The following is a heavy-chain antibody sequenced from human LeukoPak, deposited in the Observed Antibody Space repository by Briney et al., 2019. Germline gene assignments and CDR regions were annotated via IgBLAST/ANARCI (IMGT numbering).Heavy chain of an antibody. CDR1: GFTFGDYA. J-gene: IGHJ5*02. CDR2: IRSKPYGGTT. CDR3: TRRVLRYPSGFDP. V-gene: IGHV3-49*04. D-gene: IGHD3-9*01. Sequence: GGSLRLSCTTSGFTFGDYATSWVRQAPGKGLEWVGFIRSKPYGGTTEYAASVKGRFTISRDDSKSIAYLQMNSLKTEDTAVYYCTRRVLRYPSGFDPWGQGTLVTVSS.